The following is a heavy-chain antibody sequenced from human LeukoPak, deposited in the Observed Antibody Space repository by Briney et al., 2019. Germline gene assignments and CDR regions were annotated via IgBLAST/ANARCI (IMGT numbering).Heavy chain of an antibody. D-gene: IGHD6-19*01. CDR2: IYSGGTI. V-gene: IGHV3-53*01. CDR3: ARRSGFYFDY. J-gene: IGHJ4*02. Sequence: GGSLRLSCAASGFTVSSNYMSWVRQAPGKGLEWVSVIYSGGTIYYADSVKGRFTISRDNAKNSLYLQMNSLRAEDTAVYYCARRSGFYFDYWGQGTLVTVSS. CDR1: GFTVSSNY.